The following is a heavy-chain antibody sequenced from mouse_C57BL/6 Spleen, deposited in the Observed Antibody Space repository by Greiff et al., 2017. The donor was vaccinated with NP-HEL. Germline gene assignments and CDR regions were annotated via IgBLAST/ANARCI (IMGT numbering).Heavy chain of an antibody. Sequence: VQLQQSGPELVKPGASVKISCKASGYSFTGYYMNWVKQSPEKSLEWIGEINPSTGGTTYNQKFKAKATLTVDKSSSTAYMQLKSLTSEDSAVDYCARENYYGSRGFAYWGQGTLVTVSA. D-gene: IGHD1-1*01. V-gene: IGHV1-42*01. CDR1: GYSFTGYY. CDR3: ARENYYGSRGFAY. CDR2: INPSTGGT. J-gene: IGHJ3*01.